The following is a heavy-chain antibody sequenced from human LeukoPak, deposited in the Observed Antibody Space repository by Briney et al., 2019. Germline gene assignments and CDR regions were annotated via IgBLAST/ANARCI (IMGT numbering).Heavy chain of an antibody. J-gene: IGHJ4*02. V-gene: IGHV3-30-3*01. CDR1: GLTFTTYA. Sequence: GRSLRLSCAASGLTFTTYAMHWVRQAPGKGLEWVAVISYDESNKYYGDSVQGRFTISRDNSKNTLYLQMNSVRPEDTAVYYCARGSYYYASGSYFWGQGTLVTVSS. CDR3: ARGSYYYASGSYF. D-gene: IGHD3-10*01. CDR2: ISYDESNK.